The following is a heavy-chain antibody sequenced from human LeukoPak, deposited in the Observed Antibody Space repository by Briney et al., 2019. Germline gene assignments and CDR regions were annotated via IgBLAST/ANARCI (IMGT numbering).Heavy chain of an antibody. Sequence: GGSLRLSCAASGFTFSSYSMNWVRQAPGKGLEWVSSISSSSSYIYYADSVKGRFTTSRDNAKNSLYLQMNSLRAEDTAVYYCARRAYYDTSGYDPFDYWGQGTLVTVSS. CDR2: ISSSSSYI. CDR1: GFTFSSYS. CDR3: ARRAYYDTSGYDPFDY. V-gene: IGHV3-21*01. J-gene: IGHJ4*02. D-gene: IGHD3-22*01.